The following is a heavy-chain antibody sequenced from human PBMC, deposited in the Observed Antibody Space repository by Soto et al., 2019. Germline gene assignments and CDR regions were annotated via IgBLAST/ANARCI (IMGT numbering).Heavy chain of an antibody. CDR2: ISYDGSNK. Sequence: GSLRLSCAASGXTFSSYAMHWVRQAPGKGLEWVALISYDGSNKYYADSVKGRFTISRDNSKNKLYLQMNSLRAEETALYYCARELFPRFFGELYYWGQGPRVTSPQ. CDR1: GXTFSSYA. J-gene: IGHJ4*02. V-gene: IGHV3-30-3*01. CDR3: ARELFPRFFGELYY. D-gene: IGHD3-10*01.